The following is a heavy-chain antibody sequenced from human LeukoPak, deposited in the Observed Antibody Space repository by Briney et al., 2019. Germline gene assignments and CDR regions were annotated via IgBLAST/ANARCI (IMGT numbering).Heavy chain of an antibody. D-gene: IGHD3-10*01. Sequence: ASVKVSCKASGYTFTSYGISWVRQAPGQGLEWMGWISAYNGNTNYAQKLQGRVTMTTDTSTSTAYMELRSLRSDNTAVYYCARSGERYYYYYYGIDVWGQGTTVTVSS. CDR2: ISAYNGNT. J-gene: IGHJ6*02. CDR1: GYTFTSYG. V-gene: IGHV1-18*01. CDR3: ARSGERYYYYYYGIDV.